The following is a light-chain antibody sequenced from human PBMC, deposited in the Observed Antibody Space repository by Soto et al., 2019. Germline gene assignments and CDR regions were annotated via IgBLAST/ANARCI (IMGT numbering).Light chain of an antibody. CDR2: AAS. CDR1: QTISSN. V-gene: IGKV3D-15*01. Sequence: EIVMTQSPATLSVSPLERDTLXCMASQTISSNLAWYQQKPGQAPRLLIYAASTRAIGIPARFSGSGSGTEFTLTISSLQSEDFAVYYCQQYDNWPPWTFGQGTKVDIK. J-gene: IGKJ1*01. CDR3: QQYDNWPPWT.